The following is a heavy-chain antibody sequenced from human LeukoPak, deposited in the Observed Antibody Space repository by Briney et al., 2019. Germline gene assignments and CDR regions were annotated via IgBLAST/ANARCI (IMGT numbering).Heavy chain of an antibody. J-gene: IGHJ4*02. V-gene: IGHV4-39*01. D-gene: IGHD3-3*01. Sequence: ASETLSLTCTVSGGSISSSSYYWGWVRQPPGKGLEWIANIYYSGSTYYSPSLRSRVTIPVDTSKNQFSLKLTSVTAADTAVYYCARHASVSGNWPRPLDYWGQGSLVTVSS. CDR1: GGSISSSSYY. CDR2: IYYSGST. CDR3: ARHASVSGNWPRPLDY.